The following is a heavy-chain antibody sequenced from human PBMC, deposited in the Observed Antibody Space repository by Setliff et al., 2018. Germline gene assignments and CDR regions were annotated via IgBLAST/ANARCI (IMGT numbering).Heavy chain of an antibody. CDR1: GGSVSNSGFF. CDR2: IYDSGSS. CDR3: GRGFSRIEGWGNWFDP. Sequence: PSETLSLTCTVSGGSVSNSGFFWGWLRQAPSKGLEWIGNIYDSGSSNYNASLKSRLIITRDTSKNQISLKLTSVTAADTAVYYCGRGFSRIEGWGNWFDPWGQGILVTVSS. J-gene: IGHJ5*02. V-gene: IGHV4-39*01. D-gene: IGHD2-15*01.